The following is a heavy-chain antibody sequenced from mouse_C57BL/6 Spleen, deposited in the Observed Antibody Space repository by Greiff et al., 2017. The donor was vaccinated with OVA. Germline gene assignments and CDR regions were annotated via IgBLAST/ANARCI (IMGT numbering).Heavy chain of an antibody. D-gene: IGHD1-1*01. CDR2: IYLGDGDT. CDR3: ARHYYGNAMDY. V-gene: IGHV1-82*01. J-gene: IGHJ4*01. Sequence: QVQLQQSGPELVKPGASVTISCKASGYAFSSSWMNWVKQRPGKGLEWIGRIYLGDGDTNYNGKFKGKATLTADKSSSTDYMQLSSLTSEDSAVYFCARHYYGNAMDYWGQGTSVTVSS. CDR1: GYAFSSSW.